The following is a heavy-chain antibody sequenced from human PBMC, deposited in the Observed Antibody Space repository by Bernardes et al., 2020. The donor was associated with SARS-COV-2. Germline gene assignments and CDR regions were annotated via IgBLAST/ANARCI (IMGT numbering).Heavy chain of an antibody. V-gene: IGHV4-38-2*02. D-gene: IGHD1-20*01. CDR3: ARDNWTPYY. CDR2: IYRGGQT. J-gene: IGHJ4*02. CDR1: GYSISSAYY. Sequence: SESRSPTCAVSGYSISSAYYWCCIRLPPGRTLEWIGSIYRGGQTYYNPSLSSRVTISVDMSKNQRSLKSTSVTAADTAVYYCARDNWTPYYWGQGSLVTVSS.